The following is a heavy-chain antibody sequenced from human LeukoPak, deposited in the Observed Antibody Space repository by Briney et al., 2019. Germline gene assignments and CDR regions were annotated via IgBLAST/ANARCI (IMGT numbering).Heavy chain of an antibody. CDR1: GYTFTGYY. V-gene: IGHV1-2*02. Sequence: ASVKVSCKASGYTFTGYYMHWVRQAPGQGLEWMGWINPNSGGTNHAQKFQGRVTMTRDTSISTAYMELSRLRSDDTAVYYWARDTSRPWAFDYWGQGTLVTVSS. CDR2: INPNSGGT. J-gene: IGHJ4*02. CDR3: ARDTSRPWAFDY. D-gene: IGHD2-2*01.